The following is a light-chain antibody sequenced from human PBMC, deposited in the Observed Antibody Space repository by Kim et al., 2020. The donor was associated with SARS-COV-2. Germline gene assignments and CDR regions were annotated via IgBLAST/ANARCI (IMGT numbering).Light chain of an antibody. CDR1: SSDVGGSNY. Sequence: GQSVPISCTGTSSDVGGSNYVSWYQQHPGKAPILMIYEVNERPSGVPDRFSGSKSGNTASLTVSGLQSEDEADYYCSSYAGSNIVVFGGGTQLTVL. CDR3: SSYAGSNIVV. V-gene: IGLV2-8*01. CDR2: EVN. J-gene: IGLJ2*01.